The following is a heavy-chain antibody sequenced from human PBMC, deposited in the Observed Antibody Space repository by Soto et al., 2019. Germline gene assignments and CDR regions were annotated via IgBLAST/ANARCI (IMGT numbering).Heavy chain of an antibody. CDR1: GFTFDDYA. J-gene: IGHJ4*02. D-gene: IGHD6-19*01. CDR3: ARDSRYSSDL. Sequence: GGSLRLSCAASGFTFDDYAMHWVRQAPGKGLVWVSRINGDGSSTTYADSVKGRLTISRDNARNTLYLQMNSLRAEDAAVYYCARDSRYSSDLWGQGTLVTVSS. CDR2: INGDGSST. V-gene: IGHV3-74*01.